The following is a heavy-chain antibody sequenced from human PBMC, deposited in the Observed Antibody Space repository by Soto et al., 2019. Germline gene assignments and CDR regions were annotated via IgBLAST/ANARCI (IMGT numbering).Heavy chain of an antibody. Sequence: QVQLVESGGGVVQPGRSLRLSCVASGFTFSHYEMHWVRQAPGKGLEWVALIWNVGTNENYVDSVKGRFTISRDNSKNPLYLQINSLRAEYTSVYYCARDLPYSDIWNSLYTLWGQGTLVTVSS. CDR2: IWNVGTNE. D-gene: IGHD3-3*01. CDR1: GFTFSHYE. J-gene: IGHJ4*02. V-gene: IGHV3-33*01. CDR3: ARDLPYSDIWNSLYTL.